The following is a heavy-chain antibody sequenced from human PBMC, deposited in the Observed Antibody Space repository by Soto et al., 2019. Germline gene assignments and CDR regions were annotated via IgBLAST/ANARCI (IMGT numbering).Heavy chain of an antibody. D-gene: IGHD1-1*01. Sequence: GGSLRLSCAASGFTFSSYSMNWVRQAPGKGLEWVSSISSSSSYIYYADSVKGRFTISRDNAKNSLYLQMNSLRAEDTAVYYCASQGSRNYHYCMDGWGQGITVTVSS. CDR3: ASQGSRNYHYCMDG. CDR2: ISSSSSYI. CDR1: GFTFSSYS. J-gene: IGHJ6*02. V-gene: IGHV3-21*01.